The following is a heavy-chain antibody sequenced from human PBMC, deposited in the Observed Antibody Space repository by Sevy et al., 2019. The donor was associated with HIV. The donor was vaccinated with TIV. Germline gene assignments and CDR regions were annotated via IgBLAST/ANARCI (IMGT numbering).Heavy chain of an antibody. CDR1: GFTFSNYG. CDR2: ISYDGSKK. D-gene: IGHD3-3*01. V-gene: IGHV3-30*18. CDR3: AKRPSLFYLLDY. Sequence: GGSLRLSCAASGFTFSNYGMHWVRQAPGKGLEWVAVISYDGSKKYYADSVKGRFTISRDNSKNTLYLQMNSLGTEDTAVYYCAKRPSLFYLLDYGGQGTLSPSPQ. J-gene: IGHJ4*02.